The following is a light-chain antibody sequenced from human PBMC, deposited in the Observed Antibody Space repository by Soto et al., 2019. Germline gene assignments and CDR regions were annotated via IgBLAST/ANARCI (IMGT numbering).Light chain of an antibody. J-gene: IGLJ1*01. V-gene: IGLV2-18*02. CDR2: EVN. Sequence: QSALTQPASVSGSPGQSITISCTGTSSDIGSYNRVSWYQQPPGTAPKLIIYEVNNRPSGVPDRFSGSKSGNTASLTISGPQAEDEADYYCNSFTTSSTYVFGTGTKLTVL. CDR3: NSFTTSSTYV. CDR1: SSDIGSYNR.